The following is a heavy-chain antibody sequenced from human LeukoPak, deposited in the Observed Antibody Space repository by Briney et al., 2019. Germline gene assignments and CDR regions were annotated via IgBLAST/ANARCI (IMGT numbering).Heavy chain of an antibody. CDR2: IYYSGST. V-gene: IGHV4-59*01. D-gene: IGHD6-6*01. CDR3: AGSSSSGAFDI. Sequence: SETPSLTCTVSGGSISSYYWSWIRQPPGKGLEWIGYIYYSGSTNYNPSLKSRVTISVDTSKNQFSLKLSSVTAADTAVYYCAGSSSSGAFDIWGQGTMVTVSS. CDR1: GGSISSYY. J-gene: IGHJ3*02.